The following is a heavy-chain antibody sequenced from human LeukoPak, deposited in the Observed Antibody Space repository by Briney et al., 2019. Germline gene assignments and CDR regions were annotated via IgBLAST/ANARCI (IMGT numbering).Heavy chain of an antibody. V-gene: IGHV3-30*02. D-gene: IGHD4-11*01. CDR3: AAMTSVTTGDY. CDR1: GFTFSDYY. J-gene: IGHJ4*02. Sequence: GGSLRLSCAASGFTFSDYYMSWIRQAPGKGLEWVAFIPYDGSDKFYADSVKGRFTISRDNSKNTLYLQMNSLRAEDTAVYYCAAMTSVTTGDYWGQGTLVTVSS. CDR2: IPYDGSDK.